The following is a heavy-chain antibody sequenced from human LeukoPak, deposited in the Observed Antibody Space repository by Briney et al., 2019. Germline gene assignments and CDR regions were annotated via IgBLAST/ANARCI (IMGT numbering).Heavy chain of an antibody. J-gene: IGHJ4*02. V-gene: IGHV3-7*03. D-gene: IGHD3-10*01. CDR1: GFTFRSYW. CDR3: ARETPYGSLTFDY. Sequence: GGSLRLSCAASGFTFRSYWMSWVRQAPGKGLEWVANMQPDGGEKYYVDSVKGRFTVSRDNAKSSLYLQMNSLRAEDTAVYYCARETPYGSLTFDYWGLGTRVTVS. CDR2: MQPDGGEK.